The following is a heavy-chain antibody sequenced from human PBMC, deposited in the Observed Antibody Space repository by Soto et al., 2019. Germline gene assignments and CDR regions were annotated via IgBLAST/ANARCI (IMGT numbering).Heavy chain of an antibody. D-gene: IGHD3-16*01. J-gene: IGHJ4*02. CDR1: GATFNSYV. CDR2: IIPILAVT. CDR3: GSGSLGAKGADH. Sequence: QVQLVQSGAEVKRPGSSVKVSCESSGATFNSYVISWVRQAPGQGLEWMGGIIPILAVTHYAQKFQGRVTISELSSKGTAYTAFTKLGFEDTALYFCGSGSLGAKGADHGGKGTLVTVSS. V-gene: IGHV1-69*09.